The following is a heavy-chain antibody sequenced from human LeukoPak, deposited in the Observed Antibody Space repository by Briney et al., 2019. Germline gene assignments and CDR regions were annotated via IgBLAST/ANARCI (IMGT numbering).Heavy chain of an antibody. CDR2: INPNSGGT. V-gene: IGHV1-2*04. Sequence: ASVKVSCRASGYTFTGYYMHWVRQAPGQGLEWMGWINPNSGGTNYAQKFQGWVTMTRDTSISTAYMELSRLRSDDTAVYYCARGSGASGIYGMDVWGQGTTVTVSS. J-gene: IGHJ6*02. CDR1: GYTFTGYY. CDR3: ARGSGASGIYGMDV. D-gene: IGHD3-10*01.